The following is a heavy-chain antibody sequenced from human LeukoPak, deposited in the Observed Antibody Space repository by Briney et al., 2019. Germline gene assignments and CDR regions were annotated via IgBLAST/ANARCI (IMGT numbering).Heavy chain of an antibody. CDR1: GVSISSYY. CDR3: AREARYCSGGSCYSGWFDP. V-gene: IGHV4-4*07. D-gene: IGHD2-15*01. CDR2: IYTSGST. J-gene: IGHJ5*02. Sequence: PSETLSLTCTVSGVSISSYYWSWIRQPAGKGPEWIGRIYTSGSTNYNPSLKSRVTMSVDTSKNQFSLKLSSVTAADTAVYYCAREARYCSGGSCYSGWFDPWGQGTLVTVSS.